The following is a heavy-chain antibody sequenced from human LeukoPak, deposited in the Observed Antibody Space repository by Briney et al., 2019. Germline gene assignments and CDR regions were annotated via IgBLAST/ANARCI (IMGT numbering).Heavy chain of an antibody. V-gene: IGHV3-7*01. CDR2: INQDGSEK. Sequence: GGSLRLSCAVSGFTFNKYWMTWVRQVPGKGLEWVANINQDGSEKNYVDSVKGRFTISRDNAKNSLYLQMNSLRAEDTAVYYCARYRAGTPSAHNPYWGQGTLVTGSS. D-gene: IGHD1-1*01. J-gene: IGHJ4*02. CDR1: GFTFNKYW. CDR3: ARYRAGTPSAHNPY.